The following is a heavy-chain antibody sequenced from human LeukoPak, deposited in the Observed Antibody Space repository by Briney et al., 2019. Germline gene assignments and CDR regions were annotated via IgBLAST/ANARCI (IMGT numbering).Heavy chain of an antibody. CDR2: INHSGST. Sequence: PSETLSLTCTVSGDSISSGGYSWSWIRQPPGKGLDWIGYINHSGSTYCNPPLKSRVTLSLDRSKKQFSLKLSSVTAADTAVYYCARSSYYESWNGPLDFWGQGTVVTVSA. V-gene: IGHV4-30-2*01. J-gene: IGHJ4*02. CDR3: ARSSYYESWNGPLDF. D-gene: IGHD3-3*01. CDR1: GDSISSGGYS.